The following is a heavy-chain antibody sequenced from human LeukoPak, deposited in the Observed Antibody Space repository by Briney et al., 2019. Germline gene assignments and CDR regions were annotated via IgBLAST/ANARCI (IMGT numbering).Heavy chain of an antibody. CDR1: GFTFSSYE. CDR2: ISSTNGHT. Sequence: GGSLRLSCAASGFTFSSYEMSWVRQAPGKGLEWVSYISSTNGHTYYADSVNGRFTISRDNGKNSLYLQMNSLRAEDTAVYYCARAEGDYYYYFYMDVWGKGTTVTVSS. J-gene: IGHJ6*03. CDR3: ARAEGDYYYYFYMDV. V-gene: IGHV3-21*01.